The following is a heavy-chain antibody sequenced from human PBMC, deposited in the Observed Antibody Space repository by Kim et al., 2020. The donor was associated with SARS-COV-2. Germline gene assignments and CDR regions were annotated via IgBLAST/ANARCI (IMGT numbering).Heavy chain of an antibody. V-gene: IGHV1-69*02. Sequence: NYAQKFKGRVTITADKATSTAYMELSSLRSEDTAVYYCARMHSIGWFFDYWGQGTLVTVSS. J-gene: IGHJ4*02. D-gene: IGHD6-19*01. CDR3: ARMHSIGWFFDY.